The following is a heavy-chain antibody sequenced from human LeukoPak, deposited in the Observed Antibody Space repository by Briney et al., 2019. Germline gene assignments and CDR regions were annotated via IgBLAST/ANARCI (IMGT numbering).Heavy chain of an antibody. D-gene: IGHD6-19*01. CDR2: ISYDGSNK. J-gene: IGHJ4*02. V-gene: IGHV3-30*18. CDR1: GFTFGSYG. CDR3: AKDARIAVAGTHYFDY. Sequence: GSLRLSCAASGFTFGSYGMHWVRQAPGKGLEWVAVISYDGSNKYYADSVKGRFTISRDNSKNTLYLQMNSLRAEDTAVYYCAKDARIAVAGTHYFDYWGQGTLVTVSS.